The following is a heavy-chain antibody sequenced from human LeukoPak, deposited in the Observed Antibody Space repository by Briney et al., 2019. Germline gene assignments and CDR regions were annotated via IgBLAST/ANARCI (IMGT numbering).Heavy chain of an antibody. D-gene: IGHD4-17*01. J-gene: IGHJ4*02. CDR3: ARDPADPNGDYGGYYFDY. V-gene: IGHV3-30*01. CDR2: ISYDGSNK. CDR1: GFTFSSYA. Sequence: TGGSLRLSCAASGFTFSSYAMHWVRQAPGKGLEWVAVISYDGSNKYYADSVKGRFTISRDNSKNTLYLQMNSLRAEDTAVYYCARDPADPNGDYGGYYFDYWGQGTLVTVSS.